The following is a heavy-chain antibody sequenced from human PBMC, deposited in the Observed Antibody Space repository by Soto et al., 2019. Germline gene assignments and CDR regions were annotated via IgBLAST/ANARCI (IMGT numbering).Heavy chain of an antibody. CDR3: ARGITLPTRLDY. Sequence: QVQLVQSGAEEKKPGASVKGSCRASGYTFTSYAMHWVRQAPGQRREWMGWSNAGNGNTKYSQKYQGRVTITRDTSASTAYTELSRLRSEDTAVYYCARGITLPTRLDYWGQGTLVTVSS. CDR2: SNAGNGNT. D-gene: IGHD1-20*01. V-gene: IGHV1-3*05. J-gene: IGHJ4*02. CDR1: GYTFTSYA.